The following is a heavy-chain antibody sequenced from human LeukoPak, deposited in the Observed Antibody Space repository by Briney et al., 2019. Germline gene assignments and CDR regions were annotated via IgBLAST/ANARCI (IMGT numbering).Heavy chain of an antibody. CDR3: AKEGGDIVVVPAAHGNWFDP. CDR2: ISGSGGST. D-gene: IGHD2-2*01. Sequence: GGSLRLSCAASGFTFSSYAMSWVRQAPGKGLEWVSAISGSGGSTYYADSVKGRFTISRDNSKNTLYLQMNSPRAEDTAVYYCAKEGGDIVVVPAAHGNWFDPWGQGTLVTVSS. CDR1: GFTFSSYA. V-gene: IGHV3-23*01. J-gene: IGHJ5*02.